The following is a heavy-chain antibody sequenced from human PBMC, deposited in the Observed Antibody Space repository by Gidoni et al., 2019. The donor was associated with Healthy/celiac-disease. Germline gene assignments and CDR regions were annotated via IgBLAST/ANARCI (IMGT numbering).Heavy chain of an antibody. CDR2: ISGSGGST. D-gene: IGHD3-22*01. Sequence: EVQLLESGGGLVQPGGSLRRSCAASGFTFSSYAMSRCRQAPGKGLEWVSAISGSGGSTYYADSVKGRFTISRDNSKNTLYLQMNSLRAEDTAVYYCAKGRYYYDSSGYLISSWYFDYWGQGTLVTVSS. CDR3: AKGRYYYDSSGYLISSWYFDY. CDR1: GFTFSSYA. J-gene: IGHJ4*02. V-gene: IGHV3-23*01.